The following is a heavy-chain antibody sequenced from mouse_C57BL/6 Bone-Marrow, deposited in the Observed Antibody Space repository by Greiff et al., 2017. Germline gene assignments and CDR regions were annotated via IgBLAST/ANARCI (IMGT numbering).Heavy chain of an antibody. V-gene: IGHV1-64*01. D-gene: IGHD1-1*02. J-gene: IGHJ1*03. CDR2: IHPNSGST. CDR1: GYTFTSYW. CDR3: ARSAVVATPDV. Sequence: QVQLQQPGAELVKPGASVKLSCKASGYTFTSYWMHWVKQRPGQGLEWIGMIHPNSGSTNYNEKFKSKATLTVDKSSSTAYMQLSSLTSEDSAVYYCARSAVVATPDVWGTGATVTVSS.